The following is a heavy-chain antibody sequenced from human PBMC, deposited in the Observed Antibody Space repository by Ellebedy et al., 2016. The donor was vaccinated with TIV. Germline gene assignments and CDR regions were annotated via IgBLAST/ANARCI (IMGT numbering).Heavy chain of an antibody. CDR2: IFHTGST. J-gene: IGHJ3*01. Sequence: MPSETLSLTCTVSGGSITSNDHYWSWIRQPPGKGLEWIGYIFHTGSTYYNTSLKSRVTISVDTSKNQFSLKMNSVTAADTAVYYCVRCYSTGFNDAFDVWGQGRKVAVSS. CDR1: GGSITSNDHY. D-gene: IGHD6-19*01. V-gene: IGHV4-30-4*01. CDR3: VRCYSTGFNDAFDV.